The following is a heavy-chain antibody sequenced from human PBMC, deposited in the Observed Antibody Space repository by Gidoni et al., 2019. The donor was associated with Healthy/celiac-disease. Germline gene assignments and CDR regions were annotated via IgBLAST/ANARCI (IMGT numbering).Heavy chain of an antibody. D-gene: IGHD3-9*01. J-gene: IGHJ4*02. Sequence: QVQLVQSGAEVKKPGSSVKVSCTASGGTFSSYAISWVRQAPGQGLEWMGGIIPIFGTANYAQKFQGRVTITADESTSTAYMELSSLRSEDTAVYYCARGGYDILTGYLTLTPSFDYWGQGTLVTVSS. V-gene: IGHV1-69*01. CDR3: ARGGYDILTGYLTLTPSFDY. CDR1: GGTFSSYA. CDR2: IIPIFGTA.